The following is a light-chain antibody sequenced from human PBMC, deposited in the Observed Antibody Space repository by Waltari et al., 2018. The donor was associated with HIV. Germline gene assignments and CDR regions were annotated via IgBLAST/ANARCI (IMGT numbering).Light chain of an antibody. CDR2: DVN. V-gene: IGLV2-8*01. CDR3: AAYAGNNIVI. CDR1: SSADGYFYY. J-gene: IGLJ2*01. Sequence: QPALTPPPPASAAPGQSVTASCTGTSSADGYFYYFSWYQQHPGKAPKLLIYDVNKRPSGVPDRFSASKSGATASLTVSGLLAEDEADYYCAAYAGNNIVIFGGGTKVTV.